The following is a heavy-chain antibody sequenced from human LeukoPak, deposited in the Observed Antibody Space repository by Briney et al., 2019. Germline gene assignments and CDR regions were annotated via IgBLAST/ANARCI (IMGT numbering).Heavy chain of an antibody. J-gene: IGHJ4*02. CDR2: IYPDDSDT. V-gene: IGHV5-51*01. D-gene: IGHD4-17*01. Sequence: PGESLKISCKGSGYSFTSYWIGWVRQMPGKGLEWMGIIYPDDSDTRYSPSFQGQVTISADKSIKTAYLQWSSLKASDTAMYYCASSTAVTTHYFDFWGQGTLVTVSS. CDR1: GYSFTSYW. CDR3: ASSTAVTTHYFDF.